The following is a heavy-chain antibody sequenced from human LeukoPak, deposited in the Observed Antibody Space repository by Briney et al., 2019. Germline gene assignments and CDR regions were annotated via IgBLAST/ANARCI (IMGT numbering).Heavy chain of an antibody. Sequence: ASVKVSCKASGYTFTSYYMHWVRQAPGQGLEWMGIINPSGGSTSYAQKFQGRVTMTRDTSTSTVYMELSSLRSEDTAVYYCARDKFSGSYFPHWLVPSGQGALVTVSS. V-gene: IGHV1-46*01. CDR3: ARDKFSGSYFPHWLVP. CDR1: GYTFTSYY. D-gene: IGHD1-26*01. J-gene: IGHJ5*02. CDR2: INPSGGST.